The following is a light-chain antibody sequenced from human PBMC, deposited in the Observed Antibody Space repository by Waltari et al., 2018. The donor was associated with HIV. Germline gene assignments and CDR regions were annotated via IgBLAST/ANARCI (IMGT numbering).Light chain of an antibody. CDR3: QQYNSHSRT. J-gene: IGKJ1*01. CDR1: QSIGRW. V-gene: IGKV1-5*03. Sequence: DIQMTQSPSTVSESVGDTVTITCRASQSIGRWLAWYQQKPGEAPKLLIHETSTLETGVPSIFSGSGSGTEFTLTVSRLQPEDFATYYCQQYNSHSRTFGQGTRVEIK. CDR2: ETS.